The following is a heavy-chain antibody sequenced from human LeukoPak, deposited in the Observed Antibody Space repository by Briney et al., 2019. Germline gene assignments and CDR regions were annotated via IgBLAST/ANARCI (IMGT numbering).Heavy chain of an antibody. J-gene: IGHJ4*02. D-gene: IGHD5-12*01. V-gene: IGHV1-18*04. Sequence: ASVKVSCKASGYTFTSHGISWVRQAPGQGLERMGWISGYNGNTNYAQKFQGRVNMTTDTSTSTAYMELSSLRSEDTAVYYCARGPIVATIYFDYWGQGTLVTVSS. CDR1: GYTFTSHG. CDR3: ARGPIVATIYFDY. CDR2: ISGYNGNT.